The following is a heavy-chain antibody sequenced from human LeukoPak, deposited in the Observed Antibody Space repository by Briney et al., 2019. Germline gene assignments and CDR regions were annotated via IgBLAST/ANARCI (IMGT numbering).Heavy chain of an antibody. J-gene: IGHJ4*02. CDR3: ARDLRAIWQLGGFDY. CDR2: ISYDGSNK. CDR1: GLTFSSYA. V-gene: IGHV3-30*04. Sequence: GGSLRLSCAASGLTFSSYAMHWVRQAPGKGLEWVAVISYDGSNKYYADSVKGRFTISRGNSKNTLYLQMNSLRAEDTAVYYCARDLRAIWQLGGFDYWGQGTLVTVSS. D-gene: IGHD6-6*01.